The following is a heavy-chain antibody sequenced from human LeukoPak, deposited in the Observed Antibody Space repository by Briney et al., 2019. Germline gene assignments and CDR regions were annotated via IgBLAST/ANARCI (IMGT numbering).Heavy chain of an antibody. Sequence: SETLSLTCAVYGGSFSDYSWSWLRQTPEKGLEWIGEINHSGSTNYNPSLKSRVIMSVDTSKNQFSVKLRSVTAADTAVYYCARHGATRVDFDYWGQGTLVTVSS. CDR3: ARHGATRVDFDY. J-gene: IGHJ4*02. D-gene: IGHD1-26*01. CDR2: INHSGST. V-gene: IGHV4-34*01. CDR1: GGSFSDYS.